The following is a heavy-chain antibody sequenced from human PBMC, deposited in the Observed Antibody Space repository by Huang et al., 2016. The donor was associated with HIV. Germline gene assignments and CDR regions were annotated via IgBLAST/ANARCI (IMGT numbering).Heavy chain of an antibody. D-gene: IGHD1-26*01. CDR3: ARSYAGTIWDSGRDYFDY. CDR1: GGSRSSGNYY. Sequence: QVRLRESGPGLVKPSQTLSLTCTVSGGSRSSGNYYWTWIRQPAGKGLEWIGHIYPSGITNYSPSRKSRVSISLDTSKNQFSRRLRSVTAADTAVYYCARSYAGTIWDSGRDYFDYWGQGILVTVSS. CDR2: IYPSGIT. V-gene: IGHV4-61*09. J-gene: IGHJ4*02.